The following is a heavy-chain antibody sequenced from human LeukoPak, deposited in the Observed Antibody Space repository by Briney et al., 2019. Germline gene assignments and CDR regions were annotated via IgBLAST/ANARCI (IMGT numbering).Heavy chain of an antibody. CDR1: GGSISSYY. CDR3: ARELRFLEWLLSTGPSNAFDI. D-gene: IGHD3-3*01. Sequence: SETLSLTCTVSGGSISSYYWSWIRQPPGKGLEWIGYIYYSGSTNYNPSLKSRVTISVDTSKNQLSLKVSSVTAADTAVYYCARELRFLEWLLSTGPSNAFDIWGQGTMVTVSS. CDR2: IYYSGST. V-gene: IGHV4-59*01. J-gene: IGHJ3*02.